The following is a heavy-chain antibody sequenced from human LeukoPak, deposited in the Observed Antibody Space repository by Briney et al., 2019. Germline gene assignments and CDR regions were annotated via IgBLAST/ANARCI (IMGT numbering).Heavy chain of an antibody. CDR3: ARGRLYYYGSGSYHFDY. CDR1: GGSINRYY. V-gene: IGHV4-59*12. CDR2: ISYSGST. Sequence: SETLSLTCTVSGGSINRYYWSWIRQPPGKGLEWIGYISYSGSTYYNPSLKSRVTISVDTSKNQFSLKLSSVTAADTAVYYCARGRLYYYGSGSYHFDYWGQGTLVTVSS. J-gene: IGHJ4*02. D-gene: IGHD3-10*01.